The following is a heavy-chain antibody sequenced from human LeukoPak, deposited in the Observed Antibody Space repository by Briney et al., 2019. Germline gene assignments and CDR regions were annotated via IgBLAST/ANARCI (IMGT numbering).Heavy chain of an antibody. CDR2: INHSGST. D-gene: IGHD1-26*01. J-gene: IGHJ4*02. Sequence: PSETLSLTCAVYGGSFSGYYWSWIRQPPGKGLEWIGEINHSGSTNYNPSLNSLVTISVDTSKNQFSLKRSSVTAADTVVYYCARRHARRFYSGRQRSFDYWGQGTLVTVSS. CDR1: GGSFSGYY. V-gene: IGHV4-34*01. CDR3: ARRHARRFYSGRQRSFDY.